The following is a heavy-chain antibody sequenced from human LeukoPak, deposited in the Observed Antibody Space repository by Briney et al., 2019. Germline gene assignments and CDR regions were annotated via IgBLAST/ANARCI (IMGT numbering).Heavy chain of an antibody. CDR1: GGSINSCSYY. CDR3: GRHSEEDGSNPKPLDY. J-gene: IGHJ4*02. CDR2: TCYGGNT. V-gene: IGHV4-39*01. D-gene: IGHD6-6*01. Sequence: PSETLSLTCTVSGGSINSCSYYWGWIRQPPGKGLEWIGSTCYGGNTYYNPSLKSRVTISVGTSTNQFSLKLNTVTAADAPVCYCGRHSEEDGSNPKPLDYWGRGTLVTVSA.